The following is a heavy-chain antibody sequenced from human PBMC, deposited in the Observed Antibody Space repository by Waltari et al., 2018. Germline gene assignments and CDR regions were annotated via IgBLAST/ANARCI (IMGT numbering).Heavy chain of an antibody. CDR3: ARGGYCSSTSCYRSWWFDP. CDR2: ISSSSSYI. D-gene: IGHD2-2*01. Sequence: EVQLVESGGGLVKPGGSLRLSCAASGFTFSSYSMNWVRKAPGKGLEWVSSISSSSSYIYYADSVKGRFTISRDNAKNSLYLQMNSLRAEDTAVYYCARGGYCSSTSCYRSWWFDPWGQGTLVTVSS. CDR1: GFTFSSYS. J-gene: IGHJ5*02. V-gene: IGHV3-21*01.